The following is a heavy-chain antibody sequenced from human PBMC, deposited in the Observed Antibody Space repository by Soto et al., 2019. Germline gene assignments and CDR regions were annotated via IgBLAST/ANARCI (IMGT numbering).Heavy chain of an antibody. D-gene: IGHD6-19*01. CDR2: ITGSGDAT. CDR3: AKGSGWYFNNWLDP. CDR1: GFTFSTYA. J-gene: IGHJ5*02. Sequence: GGSLRLSCVPPGFTFSTYAMAWVRQAPGKGLEWVASITGSGDATFHAASVRGRFTMSRDNANNRPYLQMNSLRTEDTAIYYCAKGSGWYFNNWLDPWGQGTLVTVSS. V-gene: IGHV3-23*01.